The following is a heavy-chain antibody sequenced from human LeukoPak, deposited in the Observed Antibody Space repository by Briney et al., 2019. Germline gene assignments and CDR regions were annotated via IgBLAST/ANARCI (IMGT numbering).Heavy chain of an antibody. V-gene: IGHV1-2*02. J-gene: IGHJ4*02. CDR3: AGNDPNSSSWQTLDY. CDR1: GYTFTSYD. D-gene: IGHD6-13*01. Sequence: ASVKVSCKASGYTFTSYDINWVRQATGQGLEWMGWMNPNSGGTNYAQKFQGRVTMTRDTSISTAYMELSRLRSDDTAVYYCAGNDPNSSSWQTLDYWGQGTLVTVSS. CDR2: MNPNSGGT.